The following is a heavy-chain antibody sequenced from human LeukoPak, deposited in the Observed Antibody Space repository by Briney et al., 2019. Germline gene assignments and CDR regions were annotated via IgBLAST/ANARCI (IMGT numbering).Heavy chain of an antibody. CDR1: GYTFTTYP. CDR2: INVKSGAT. D-gene: IGHD6-19*01. CDR3: ARVGRESSTGWLDY. Sequence: ASVKVSCKASGYTFTTYPINWVRQPPGQGPEWMGRINVKSGATDYAQKFQGRVTVTRDTSISTAYMELSSLRSDDTAVYYGARVGRESSTGWLDYWGQGTLVTVSS. V-gene: IGHV1-2*06. J-gene: IGHJ4*02.